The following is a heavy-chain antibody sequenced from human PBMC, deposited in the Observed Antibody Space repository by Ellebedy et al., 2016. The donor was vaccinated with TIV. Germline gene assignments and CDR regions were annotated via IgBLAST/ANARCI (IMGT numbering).Heavy chain of an antibody. V-gene: IGHV3-53*04. CDR3: ARSEPMDV. J-gene: IGHJ6*04. D-gene: IGHD1-14*01. CDR2: VDAAGVT. Sequence: GESLKISCAASGFSVTTIYMTWLRQAPGKGLEWVSVVDAAGVTSYADYVKGRFTISTHSSKNTLFLQMNSLRPEDTAVYYCARSEPMDVWGKGTTVTVSS. CDR1: GFSVTTIY.